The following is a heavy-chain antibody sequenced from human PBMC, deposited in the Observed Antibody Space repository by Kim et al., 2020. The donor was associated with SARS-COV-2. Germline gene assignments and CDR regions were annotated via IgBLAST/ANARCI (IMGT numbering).Heavy chain of an antibody. Sequence: GGSLRLSCAASGFTFSNYGMHWVRQAPGKGLEWVAVISYDGSNKYYADSVKGRFTISRDNSKNTLYLQMNSLRAEDTAVYYCAKLASDYYDSSGYDMRAFGIWSQGKMVTVSS. CDR3: AKLASDYYDSSGYDMRAFGI. D-gene: IGHD3-22*01. CDR2: ISYDGSNK. J-gene: IGHJ3*02. V-gene: IGHV3-30*18. CDR1: GFTFSNYG.